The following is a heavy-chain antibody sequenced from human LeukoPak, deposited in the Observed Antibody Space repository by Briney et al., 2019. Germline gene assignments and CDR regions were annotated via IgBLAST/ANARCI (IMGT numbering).Heavy chain of an antibody. CDR2: IYYSGST. J-gene: IGHJ6*02. CDR3: ARQPHTYYDSSGYYYSPTGVYGMDV. Sequence: SETLSLTCTVSGGSISSYYWSWIRQPPGKGLEWIGYIYYSGSTNYNPSLKSRVTISVDTSKNQFSLKLSSVTAADTAVYYCARQPHTYYDSSGYYYSPTGVYGMDVWGQGTTVTVPS. CDR1: GGSISSYY. V-gene: IGHV4-59*08. D-gene: IGHD3-22*01.